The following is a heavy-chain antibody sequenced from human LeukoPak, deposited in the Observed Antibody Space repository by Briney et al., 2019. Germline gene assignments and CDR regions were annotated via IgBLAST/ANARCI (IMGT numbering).Heavy chain of an antibody. CDR3: ARESSYDILTGYHHYYYYGMDV. V-gene: IGHV1-46*01. CDR1: GYIFTIHY. Sequence: ASVTVSCTGSGYIFTIHYLNWVRQTPGQGLQWMGEINVYTGDAKYAQDFQGRVTLTRDTSSSTAFMELRSLTYEDTAIYYCARESSYDILTGYHHYYYYGMDVWGQGTTVTVSS. CDR2: INVYTGDA. J-gene: IGHJ6*02. D-gene: IGHD3-9*01.